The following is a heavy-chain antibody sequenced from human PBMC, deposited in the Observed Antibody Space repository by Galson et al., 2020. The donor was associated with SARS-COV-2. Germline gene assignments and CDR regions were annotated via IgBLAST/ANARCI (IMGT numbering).Heavy chain of an antibody. V-gene: IGHV4-39*07. Sequence: ASETLSHTCTVSPPFTSSSSYYWGWIRKNPEKGLEWIGSIYFTGSTFYNPSLKSRVTISIDTSKNQFSLTLASVTAADTAVYFCARKTSTYDYWGQGALVTVSA. CDR1: PPFTSSSSYY. J-gene: IGHJ4*02. D-gene: IGHD3-16*01. CDR3: ARKTSTYDY. CDR2: IYFTGST.